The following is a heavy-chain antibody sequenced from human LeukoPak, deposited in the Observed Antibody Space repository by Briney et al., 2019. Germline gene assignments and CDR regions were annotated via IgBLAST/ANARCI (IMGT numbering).Heavy chain of an antibody. V-gene: IGHV4-59*08. CDR3: ARQAGETYSTGWYEGYFDL. CDR1: GGSISSHY. Sequence: SETLSLTCTVSGGSISSHYWSWIRQPPGKGLEWIGHIYYIGSTNYNPSLKSRVTISVDTSKNQFSLKLRSVTDADTAVYDCARQAGETYSTGWYEGYFDLWGRGTPVTVSS. J-gene: IGHJ2*01. D-gene: IGHD6-19*01. CDR2: IYYIGST.